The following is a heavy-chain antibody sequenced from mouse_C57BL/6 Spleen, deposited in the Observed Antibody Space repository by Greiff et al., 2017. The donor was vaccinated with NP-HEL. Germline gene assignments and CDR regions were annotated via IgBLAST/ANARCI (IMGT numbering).Heavy chain of an antibody. J-gene: IGHJ3*01. D-gene: IGHD2-3*01. CDR3: ARSGIYDGSYFAY. Sequence: QVQLQQPGAELVKPGASVKLSCKASGYTFTSYWMHWVKQRPGQGLEWIGMIHPNSGSTNYNEKFKSKATLTVDKSSSTAYMQLSSLTSEDSAVYYCARSGIYDGSYFAYWGQGTLVTVSA. V-gene: IGHV1-64*01. CDR2: IHPNSGST. CDR1: GYTFTSYW.